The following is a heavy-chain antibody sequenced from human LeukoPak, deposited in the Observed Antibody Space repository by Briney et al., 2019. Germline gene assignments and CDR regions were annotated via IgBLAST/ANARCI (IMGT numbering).Heavy chain of an antibody. CDR2: INHSGST. J-gene: IGHJ4*02. V-gene: IGHV4-34*01. Sequence: SETLSLTCAVYGGSFSGYYWSWIPQPPGKGLEWIGEINHSGSTNYNPSLKSRVTISVDTSKNQFSLKLSSVTAADTAVYYCARGRPDVYVWGSYRQYFDYWGQGTLVTVSS. D-gene: IGHD3-16*02. CDR1: GGSFSGYY. CDR3: ARGRPDVYVWGSYRQYFDY.